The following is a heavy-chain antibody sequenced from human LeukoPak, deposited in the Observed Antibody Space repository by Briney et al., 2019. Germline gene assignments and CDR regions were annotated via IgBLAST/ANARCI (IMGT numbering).Heavy chain of an antibody. CDR3: ARVRRWLQFFDY. Sequence: SQTLSLTCAISGDSVSSNSAAWNWIRQSPSRGLEWLGRTYYRSKWYNNYAVSVKSRITISPDTSKNQFSLQLSSVTAADTAVYYCARVRRWLQFFDYWGQGTLVTVSS. CDR2: TYYRSKWYN. CDR1: GDSVSSNSAA. D-gene: IGHD5-24*01. J-gene: IGHJ4*02. V-gene: IGHV6-1*01.